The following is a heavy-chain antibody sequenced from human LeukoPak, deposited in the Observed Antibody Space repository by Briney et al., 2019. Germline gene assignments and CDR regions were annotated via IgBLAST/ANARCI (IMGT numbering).Heavy chain of an antibody. CDR1: GGSFSGYY. J-gene: IGHJ6*03. CDR2: INHSGST. D-gene: IGHD3-9*01. V-gene: IGHV4-34*01. Sequence: PSETLSLTCAVYGGSFSGYYWSWIRQPPGKGLEWIGEINHSGSTNYNPSLKSRVTISVDTSKNQFSLKLSSVTAADTAVYYCAREGKGYDILTGYYPAYMDVWGKGTTVTVSS. CDR3: AREGKGYDILTGYYPAYMDV.